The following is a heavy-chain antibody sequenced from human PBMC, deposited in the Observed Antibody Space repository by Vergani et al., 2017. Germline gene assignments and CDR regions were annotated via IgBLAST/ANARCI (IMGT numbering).Heavy chain of an antibody. CDR1: GGSISSGSYY. CDR2: IYTSGST. D-gene: IGHD6-13*01. V-gene: IGHV4-61*02. CDR3: ARGSSWMDYYYYGMDV. Sequence: QVQLQESGPGLVKPSQTLSLTCTVSGGSISSGSYYWSWIRQPAGKGLEWIGRIYTSGSTNYNPSLKNRVTISVDTSKNQFSLKLSSLTAADTAVYYCARGSSWMDYYYYGMDVWGQXP. J-gene: IGHJ6*02.